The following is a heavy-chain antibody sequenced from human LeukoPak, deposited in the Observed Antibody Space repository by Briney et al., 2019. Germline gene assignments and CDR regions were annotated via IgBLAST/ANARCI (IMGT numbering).Heavy chain of an antibody. J-gene: IGHJ5*02. V-gene: IGHV4-39*01. CDR3: AGRNAALNWFDP. CDR2: IYYSGST. D-gene: IGHD4-11*01. CDR1: GGSISSSSYY. Sequence: PSETLSLTCTVSGGSISSSSYYWGWIRQPPGKGLEWIGSIYYSGSTYYSPSLKSRVTISVDTSKNQFSLKLSSVTAADTAVYYCAGRNAALNWFDPWGQGTLVTVSS.